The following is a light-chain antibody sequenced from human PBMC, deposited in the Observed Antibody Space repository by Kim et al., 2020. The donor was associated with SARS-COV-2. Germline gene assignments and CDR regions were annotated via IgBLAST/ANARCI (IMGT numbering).Light chain of an antibody. Sequence: LAVGQTARMTCGGDRIGSKNVHGYQQNAGQAPVLVIYTDRKRPSGIPERFSGSNSESTATLTISGAQAGDEAAYYCQVWDSSIEVFGGGTKVTVL. J-gene: IGLJ3*02. CDR1: RIGSKN. CDR3: QVWDSSIEV. CDR2: TDR. V-gene: IGLV3-9*01.